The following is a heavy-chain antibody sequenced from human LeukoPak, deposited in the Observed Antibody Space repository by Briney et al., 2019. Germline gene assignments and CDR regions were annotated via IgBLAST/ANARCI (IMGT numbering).Heavy chain of an antibody. CDR3: ASRSINWYRGNNWFDP. V-gene: IGHV3-30-3*01. J-gene: IGHJ5*02. CDR2: ISYDGSNK. CDR1: GFTFSSYA. Sequence: GGSLRLSCAASGFTFSSYAMRWVRQAPGKGLEWVAVISYDGSNKYYADSVKGRFTISRDNAKNSLYLQMNSLRVEDTAVYYCASRSINWYRGNNWFDPWGQGTLVTVSS. D-gene: IGHD6-13*01.